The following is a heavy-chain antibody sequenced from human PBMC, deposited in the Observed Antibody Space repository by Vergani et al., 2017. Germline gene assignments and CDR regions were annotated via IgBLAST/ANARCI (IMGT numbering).Heavy chain of an antibody. CDR1: SHTFQTYG. V-gene: IGHV1-18*01. Sequence: QVQLVQSGAELKKPGASVSVSCKGSSHTFQTYGISWVRQAPGKGLEWMAWIRPYTGHTIYAQKFQGRVTITADESTSTAYMELSSLRSEDTAVYYCARERIVVGGDAFDIWGQGTMVTVSS. CDR2: IRPYTGHT. D-gene: IGHD2-21*01. J-gene: IGHJ3*02. CDR3: ARERIVVGGDAFDI.